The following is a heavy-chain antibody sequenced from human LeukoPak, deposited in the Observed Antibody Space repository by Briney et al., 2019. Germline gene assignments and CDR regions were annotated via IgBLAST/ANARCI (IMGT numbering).Heavy chain of an antibody. J-gene: IGHJ4*02. Sequence: KTGGSLRLSCKGSGYNFTSYWIGWVRQMPGKGLEWMGIIYPGDSDTRYSPSFRGQVTISADKSIGTAYLQWSSLKASDTAMYYCARRPHDYSNYYFDCWGQGTLVTVSS. D-gene: IGHD4-11*01. CDR1: GYNFTSYW. CDR3: ARRPHDYSNYYFDC. V-gene: IGHV5-51*01. CDR2: IYPGDSDT.